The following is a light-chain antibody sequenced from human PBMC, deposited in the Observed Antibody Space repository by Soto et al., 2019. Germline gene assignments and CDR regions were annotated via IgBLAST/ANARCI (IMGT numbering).Light chain of an antibody. V-gene: IGLV2-14*01. CDR2: DVS. CDR3: SSYRSSSTPDV. J-gene: IGLJ1*01. Sequence: QSVLAQPASVSGSPGQSITLSCTGTSSDVGGYNYVSWFQQHPGKAPKLIIYDVSDRPSGVSDRFSGSKSGITASLTISGLQAEDEGDYYCSSYRSSSTPDVFGTGTKLTVL. CDR1: SSDVGGYNY.